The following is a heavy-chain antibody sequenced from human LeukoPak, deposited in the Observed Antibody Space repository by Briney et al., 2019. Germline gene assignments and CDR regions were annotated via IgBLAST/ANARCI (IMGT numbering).Heavy chain of an antibody. CDR1: GDSISSYY. CDR2: IYYSGST. D-gene: IGHD3-22*01. J-gene: IGHJ6*02. V-gene: IGHV4-59*01. Sequence: SETLSLTCTVSGDSISSYYWSWIRQPPGKGLEWIGYIYYSGSTNYNPSLRSRVTISVDTSKNQFSLKLTSVTAADTAVYYCARDGTLRDDSSGYSLPYYYYSMDVWGQGTTVTVSS. CDR3: ARDGTLRDDSSGYSLPYYYYSMDV.